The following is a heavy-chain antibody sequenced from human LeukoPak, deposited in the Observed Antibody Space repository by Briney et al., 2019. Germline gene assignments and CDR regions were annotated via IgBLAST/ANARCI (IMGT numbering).Heavy chain of an antibody. CDR3: ATEYGDYGLVSGY. J-gene: IGHJ4*02. V-gene: IGHV3-53*01. D-gene: IGHD4-17*01. CDR2: IYSGGT. Sequence: GSLRLSCADSGFTVSNNYMSWVRQAPGKGLEWVSVIYSGGTYYADSVKGRFTISRDNSKNTLYLQMNSLRAEDTAVYYCATEYGDYGLVSGYWGQGTLVTVSS. CDR1: GFTVSNNY.